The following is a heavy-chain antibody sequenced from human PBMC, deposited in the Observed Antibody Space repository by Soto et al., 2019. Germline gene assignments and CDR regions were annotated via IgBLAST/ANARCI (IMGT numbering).Heavy chain of an antibody. J-gene: IGHJ6*02. CDR2: IYYSGST. D-gene: IGHD3-10*01. CDR3: ATRTDYYYGSGSLGGMDV. CDR1: GGSISSGSYY. Sequence: QVQLQESGPGLVKPSQTLSLTCTVSGGSISSGSYYWSWIRQLPGKGLEWIGYIYYSGSTYYNPSQRSRVTISVDTSKNQFSLKLNSVTAADTAVYYWATRTDYYYGSGSLGGMDVWGQGTTVTVSS. V-gene: IGHV4-31*03.